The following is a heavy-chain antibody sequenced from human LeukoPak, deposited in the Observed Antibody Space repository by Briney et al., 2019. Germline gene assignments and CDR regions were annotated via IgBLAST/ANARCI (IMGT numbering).Heavy chain of an antibody. CDR3: ARAHMTTVTLGDY. CDR1: GYTFIGYY. J-gene: IGHJ4*02. V-gene: IGHV1-2*02. D-gene: IGHD4-17*01. CDR2: INPNSGVT. Sequence: GASVKVSCKASGYTFIGYYIHWVRQAPGQGLEWMAWINPNSGVTNHAQKFQGRVTLTRDTPISTVYMEVSGLTSDDTAVYYCARAHMTTVTLGDYWGQGTLVTVSS.